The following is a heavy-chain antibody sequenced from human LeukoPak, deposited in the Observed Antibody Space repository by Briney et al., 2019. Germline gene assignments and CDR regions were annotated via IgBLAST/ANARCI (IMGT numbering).Heavy chain of an antibody. J-gene: IGHJ4*02. CDR3: AKDSGRGIITSYYLDY. V-gene: IGHV3-23*01. D-gene: IGHD3-10*01. CDR1: GFTFSSYA. Sequence: PGGSLRLSCAASGFTFSSYAMSWVRQAPGKGLEWVSAISGSGGSTYYADSVKGRFTISRDNSKNTLYLQMNSLRAEDTAVYYCAKDSGRGIITSYYLDYWGQGTLVTVSS. CDR2: ISGSGGST.